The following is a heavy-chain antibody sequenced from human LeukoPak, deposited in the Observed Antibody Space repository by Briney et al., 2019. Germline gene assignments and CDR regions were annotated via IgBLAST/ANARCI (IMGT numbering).Heavy chain of an antibody. J-gene: IGHJ4*02. CDR2: ISNTGRT. Sequence: SETLSLTCTVSGGSISRYYWSWIRQPPEKGLEWIGYISNTGRTTYNPSLQSRLTIPIDTSKNQFSLRLIFVTAADAAVYYCARHGGSYSFDSWGQGTLVTVSS. D-gene: IGHD1-26*01. CDR3: ARHGGSYSFDS. CDR1: GGSISRYY. V-gene: IGHV4-59*08.